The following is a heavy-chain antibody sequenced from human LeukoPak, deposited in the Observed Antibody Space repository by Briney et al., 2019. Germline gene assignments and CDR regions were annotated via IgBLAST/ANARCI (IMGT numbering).Heavy chain of an antibody. D-gene: IGHD3-9*01. V-gene: IGHV3-23*01. Sequence: GGSLRLSCAASGFTFSNYAMSWVRQAPGQGLEWVSVITGSGDTTYYADSVKGRFTISRDNSKNTLYVEMNTLRAEDTAVYYCAKWGHYDILTGYYVSDFWGQGTLVTVSS. CDR3: AKWGHYDILTGYYVSDF. J-gene: IGHJ4*02. CDR2: ITGSGDTT. CDR1: GFTFSNYA.